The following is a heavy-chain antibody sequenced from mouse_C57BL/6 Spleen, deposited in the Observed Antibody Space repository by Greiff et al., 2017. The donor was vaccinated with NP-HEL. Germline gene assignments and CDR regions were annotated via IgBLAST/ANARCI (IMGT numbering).Heavy chain of an antibody. J-gene: IGHJ2*01. CDR2: IYPGDGDT. CDR3: AREDSGGDY. Sequence: VQLQQSGPELVKPGASVKISCKASGYAFSSSWMNWVKQRPGKGLEWIGRIYPGDGDTNYNGKFKGKATLTADKSSSPAYMQLSSLTSEDSAVYCCAREDSGGDYWGQGTTLTVSS. CDR1: GYAFSSSW. V-gene: IGHV1-82*01.